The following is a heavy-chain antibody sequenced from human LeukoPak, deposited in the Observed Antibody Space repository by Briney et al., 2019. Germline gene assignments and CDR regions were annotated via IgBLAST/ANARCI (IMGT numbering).Heavy chain of an antibody. Sequence: SETLSLTCAVYGGSFSGYYWSWIRKPPGKGLEWIGEINHSGSTNYNPSLKSRVTISVDTSKNQFSLKLSSVTAADTAVYYCARADGTDYWGQGTLVTVSS. CDR3: ARADGTDY. CDR1: GGSFSGYY. J-gene: IGHJ4*02. CDR2: INHSGST. V-gene: IGHV4-34*01.